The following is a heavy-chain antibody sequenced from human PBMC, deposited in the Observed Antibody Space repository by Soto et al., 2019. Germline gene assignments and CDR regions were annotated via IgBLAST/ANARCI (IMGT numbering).Heavy chain of an antibody. CDR3: ARDRRYYYDSSGYPYYYYGMDV. J-gene: IGHJ6*02. D-gene: IGHD3-22*01. Sequence: QVQLVQSGAEVKKPGSSVKVSCKASGGTFSSYAISWVRQAPGQGLEWMGGIIPIFGTANYAQKFQGRVTITADESTSTAYMELSSLRSEDTAVYYCARDRRYYYDSSGYPYYYYGMDVWGQGTTVTVSS. V-gene: IGHV1-69*12. CDR2: IIPIFGTA. CDR1: GGTFSSYA.